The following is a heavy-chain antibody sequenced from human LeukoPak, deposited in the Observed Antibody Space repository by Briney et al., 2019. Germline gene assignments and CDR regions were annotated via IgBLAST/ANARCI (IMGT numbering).Heavy chain of an antibody. V-gene: IGHV3-23*01. CDR3: AKALTGTKAFDI. J-gene: IGHJ3*02. CDR2: ISSSGGST. CDR1: GFTFSSYA. Sequence: GSLRLSCAASGFTFSSYAMNWVRQAPGKGLEWVSHISSSGGSTCYAGSVKGRFTISRDNSKNTLYLQMNSLRAEDTAVYYCAKALTGTKAFDIWGQGTMVTVSS. D-gene: IGHD1-20*01.